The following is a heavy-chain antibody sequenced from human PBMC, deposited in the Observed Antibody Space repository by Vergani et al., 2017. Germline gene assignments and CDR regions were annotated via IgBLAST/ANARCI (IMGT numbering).Heavy chain of an antibody. V-gene: IGHV3-7*01. CDR1: GFTFSNLW. D-gene: IGHD5-18*01. CDR3: ARSPHGYTYGGYISQFDP. CDR2: IKYDGSKK. J-gene: IGHJ5*02. Sequence: EVQLVASGGGLVQRGGSLRLSCEASGFTFSNLWMTWVRQAPGKGLEWVANIKYDGSKKNYVDSVKGRFTISRDNAKNSLYLKRNNLRVEDTAVYFCARSPHGYTYGGYISQFDPWGQGTLVTVSS.